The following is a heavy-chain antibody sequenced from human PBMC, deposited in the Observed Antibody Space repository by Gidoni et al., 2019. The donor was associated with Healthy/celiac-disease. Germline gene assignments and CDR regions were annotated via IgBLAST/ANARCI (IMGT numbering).Heavy chain of an antibody. CDR1: GGTFSSYA. V-gene: IGHV1-69*04. CDR3: ARVGEYSSGWYAYFDY. D-gene: IGHD6-19*01. Sequence: QVQLVQSGAEVKKPGSSVKVSCKASGGTFSSYAISWVRQAPGQGLEWMGRIIPILGIANYAKKFQGRVTITADKSTSTAYMELSSLRSEDTAVYYCARVGEYSSGWYAYFDYWGQGTLVTVSS. J-gene: IGHJ4*02. CDR2: IIPILGIA.